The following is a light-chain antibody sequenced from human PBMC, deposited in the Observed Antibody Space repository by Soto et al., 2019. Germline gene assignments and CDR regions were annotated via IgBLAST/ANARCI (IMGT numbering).Light chain of an antibody. CDR2: AAS. CDR3: QHYDDLPWA. CDR1: KDIKNY. Sequence: DIQMTQSPSSLSASVGDRVTITCQANKDIKNYFNWYQQRPGKAPKLLIYAASILETGVPSRFSGSGSGTYFTFTISSLQPEDVATYYCQHYDDLPWAFGQGTKVAIK. J-gene: IGKJ1*01. V-gene: IGKV1-33*01.